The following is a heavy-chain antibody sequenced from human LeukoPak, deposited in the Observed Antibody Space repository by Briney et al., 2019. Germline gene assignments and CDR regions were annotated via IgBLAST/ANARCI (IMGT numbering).Heavy chain of an antibody. Sequence: PGGSLRLSCAASGFTFSDYYMSWIRQAPGKGLEWVSYISSSGSTIYYADSVKGRFTISRDNAKNSLYLQMNSLRAEDTAVYYCARSSRLDQNDAFDIWGQGTMVTVSS. CDR3: ARSSRLDQNDAFDI. D-gene: IGHD1/OR15-1a*01. J-gene: IGHJ3*02. CDR1: GFTFSDYY. CDR2: ISSSGSTI. V-gene: IGHV3-11*01.